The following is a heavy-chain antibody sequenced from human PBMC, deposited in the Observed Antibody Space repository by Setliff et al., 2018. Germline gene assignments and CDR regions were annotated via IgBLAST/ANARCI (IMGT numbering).Heavy chain of an antibody. CDR3: ARDNSYGPIYYFDY. V-gene: IGHV3-7*01. CDR2: IYQYGSEK. Sequence: GSLRLSCAASGFTFSSYWMSWVRQAPGKGLEWVANIYQYGSEKYYVDSVKGRFTISRDNAKNSLYLQMNSLRAEDTAVYYCARDNSYGPIYYFDYWGQGTLVTVS. J-gene: IGHJ4*02. CDR1: GFTFSSYW. D-gene: IGHD5-18*01.